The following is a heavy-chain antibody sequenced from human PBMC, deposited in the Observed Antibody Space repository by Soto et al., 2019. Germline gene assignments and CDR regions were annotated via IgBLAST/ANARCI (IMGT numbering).Heavy chain of an antibody. J-gene: IGHJ6*02. CDR3: ASVWGSSRASYYYYGMDV. CDR2: IYSGGST. Sequence: GGSLRLCCAASGFTVSSNAMSWVRQAPGKGLEWVSVIYSGGSTYYADSVKGRFTISRDNSKNTLYLQMNSLRAEDTAVYYCASVWGSSRASYYYYGMDVWGQGTTVTVSS. D-gene: IGHD3-16*02. V-gene: IGHV3-53*01. CDR1: GFTVSSNA.